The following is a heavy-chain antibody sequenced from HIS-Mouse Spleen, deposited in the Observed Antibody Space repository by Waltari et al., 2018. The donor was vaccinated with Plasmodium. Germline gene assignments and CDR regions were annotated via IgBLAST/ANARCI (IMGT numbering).Heavy chain of an antibody. J-gene: IGHJ4*02. D-gene: IGHD6-19*01. CDR1: GGSFRGYY. CDR3: ARGGVAVAGTYYFDY. V-gene: IGHV4-34*01. Sequence: QVQLQQWGAGLLTPSETLSLPCAVYGGSFRGYYWSWLRQPPGKGLEWIGEINHSGNTNYNPSLKSRVTISVDTSKNQFSLKLSSVTAADTAVYYCARGGVAVAGTYYFDYWGQGTLVTVSS. CDR2: INHSGNT.